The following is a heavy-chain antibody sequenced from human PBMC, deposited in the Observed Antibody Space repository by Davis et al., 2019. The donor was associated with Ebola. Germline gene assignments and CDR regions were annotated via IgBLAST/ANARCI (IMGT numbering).Heavy chain of an antibody. D-gene: IGHD3-10*01. CDR1: GFTFSNAW. CDR2: VSYDGSNK. Sequence: PGGSLRLSCAASGFTFSNAWMSWVRQAPGKGLEWVAVVSYDGSNKYYADSVRGRFTISRDNSKNTLYLQMNTLRPEDTAVYYCANLGSGSHYEDFDYWGQGTLVTVSS. V-gene: IGHV3-30*18. J-gene: IGHJ4*02. CDR3: ANLGSGSHYEDFDY.